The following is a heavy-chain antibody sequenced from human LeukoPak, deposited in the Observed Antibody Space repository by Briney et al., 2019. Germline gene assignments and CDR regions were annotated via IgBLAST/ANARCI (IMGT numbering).Heavy chain of an antibody. D-gene: IGHD1-14*01. J-gene: IGHJ4*02. CDR2: ISVSGDRA. CDR1: GFTFTSYA. V-gene: IGHV3-23*01. CDR3: AKAGGETTHLFDY. Sequence: GGSLRLSCAASGFTFTSYAMSWVRQAPGKGLEWVSAISVSGDRAHYADSVKGRFTISRDNSKNTLYLQMNSLRAEDTAVYYCAKAGGETTHLFDYWGQGTQVTVSS.